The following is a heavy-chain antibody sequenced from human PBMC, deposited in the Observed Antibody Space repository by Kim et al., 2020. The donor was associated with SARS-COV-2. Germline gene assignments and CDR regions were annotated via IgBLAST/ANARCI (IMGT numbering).Heavy chain of an antibody. J-gene: IGHJ4*02. D-gene: IGHD2-2*01. Sequence: SVKVSCKASGGTFSSYAISWVRQAPGQGLEWMGGIIPIFGTANYAQKFQGRVTITADESTSTAYMELSSLRSEDTAVYYCARSEKMLRFSPYGDDCSSTSCLDYWGQGTLVTVSS. CDR2: IIPIFGTA. CDR1: GGTFSSYA. CDR3: ARSEKMLRFSPYGDDCSSTSCLDY. V-gene: IGHV1-69*13.